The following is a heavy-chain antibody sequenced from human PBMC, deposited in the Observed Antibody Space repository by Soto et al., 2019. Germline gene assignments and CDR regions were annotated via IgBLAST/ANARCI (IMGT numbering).Heavy chain of an antibody. V-gene: IGHV2-5*01. J-gene: IGHJ4*02. CDR1: GFSLTTTAVA. CDR2: IYGSDDK. CDR3: ARTHLYSSTWPTVY. D-gene: IGHD6-13*01. Sequence: SGPTLVNPTQTLTLTCTFSGFSLTTTAVAVGWIRQPPGKALEWLAIIYGSDDKFYSPSLKSGLTITKDTSTNQVVLTMTNMDPVDTATYYCARTHLYSSTWPTVYWGQGTLVTGSS.